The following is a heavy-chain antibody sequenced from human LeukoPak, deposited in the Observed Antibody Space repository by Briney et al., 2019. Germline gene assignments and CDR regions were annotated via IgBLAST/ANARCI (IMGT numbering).Heavy chain of an antibody. J-gene: IGHJ4*02. CDR3: ARVGYDISTHFDY. V-gene: IGHV4-34*01. D-gene: IGHD3-9*01. CDR1: GGSLSNSY. Sequence: SETLSLTCAVYGGSLSNSYWSWIRQSPGKGLEWIGEINHSGSTNYNPSLKSRVTISVDTSKNQFSLKLSSVTAADTAVYYCARVGYDISTHFDYWGQGTLVTVSS. CDR2: INHSGST.